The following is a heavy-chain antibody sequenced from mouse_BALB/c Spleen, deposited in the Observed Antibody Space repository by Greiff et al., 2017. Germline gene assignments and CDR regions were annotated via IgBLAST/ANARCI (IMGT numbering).Heavy chain of an antibody. J-gene: IGHJ4*01. D-gene: IGHD2-4*01. CDR3: ARHDYDRAMDY. Sequence: QVQLQQSAAELARPGASVKMSCKASGYTFTSYTMHWVKQRPGQGLEWIGYINPSSGYTEYNQKFKDKTTLTADKSSSTAYMQLSSLTSEDSAVYYCARHDYDRAMDYWGQGTSVTVSS. V-gene: IGHV1-4*02. CDR1: GYTFTSYT. CDR2: INPSSGYT.